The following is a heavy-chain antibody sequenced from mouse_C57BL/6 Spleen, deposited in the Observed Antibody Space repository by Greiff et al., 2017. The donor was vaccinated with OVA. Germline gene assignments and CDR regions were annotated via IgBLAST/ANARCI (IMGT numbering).Heavy chain of an antibody. CDR2: ISSGGDYI. J-gene: IGHJ2*01. D-gene: IGHD2-12*01. CDR3: TRDGDYSFDY. CDR1: GFTFSSYA. V-gene: IGHV5-9-1*02. Sequence: DVHLVESGEGLVKPGGSLKLSCAASGFTFSSYAMSWVRQTPEKRLEWVAYISSGGDYIYYADTVKGRFTISRDNARNTLYLQMSSLKSEDTAMYYCTRDGDYSFDYWGQGTTLTVSS.